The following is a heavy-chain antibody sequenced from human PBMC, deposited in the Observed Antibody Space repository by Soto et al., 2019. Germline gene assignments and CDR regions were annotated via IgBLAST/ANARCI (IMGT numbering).Heavy chain of an antibody. J-gene: IGHJ6*02. V-gene: IGHV3-30*04. Sequence: QVQLVESGGGVIQPGRSLRLSCAASGYTFSDYAMHWVRQAPGKGLEWVASISHDGKDEYYEDSLKGRFTISRDNSKNTVYLQMNSLRPEDTAVPYCARNFKYSPNGVCYLHYNAMDVWGPGTTVTVSS. CDR3: ARNFKYSPNGVCYLHYNAMDV. D-gene: IGHD2-8*01. CDR2: ISHDGKDE. CDR1: GYTFSDYA.